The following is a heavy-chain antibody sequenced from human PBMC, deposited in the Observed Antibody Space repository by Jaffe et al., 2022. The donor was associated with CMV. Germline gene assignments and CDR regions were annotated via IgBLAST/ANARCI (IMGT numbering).Heavy chain of an antibody. J-gene: IGHJ6*02. CDR3: ARGPPYRLYYYYGMDV. V-gene: IGHV4-34*01. CDR2: INHSGST. D-gene: IGHD4-4*01. CDR1: GGSFSGYY. Sequence: QVQLQQWGAGLLKPSETLSLTCAVYGGSFSGYYWSWIRQPPGKGLEWIGEINHSGSTNYNPSLKSRVTISVDTSKNQFSLKLSSVTAADTAVYYCARGPPYRLYYYYGMDVWGQGTTVTVSS.